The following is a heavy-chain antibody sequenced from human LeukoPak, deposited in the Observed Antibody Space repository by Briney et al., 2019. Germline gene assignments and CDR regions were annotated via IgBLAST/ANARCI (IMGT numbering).Heavy chain of an antibody. CDR3: AKVISRYGSGSYDY. CDR1: GFTFDDYA. J-gene: IGHJ4*02. Sequence: GGSLRLSWAASGFTFDDYAMHWVRQAPGKGLEWVSGISWNSGSIGYADSVKGRFTISRDNAKNSLYLQMNSLRAEDTALYYCAKVISRYGSGSYDYWGQGTLVTDSS. V-gene: IGHV3-9*01. D-gene: IGHD3-10*01. CDR2: ISWNSGSI.